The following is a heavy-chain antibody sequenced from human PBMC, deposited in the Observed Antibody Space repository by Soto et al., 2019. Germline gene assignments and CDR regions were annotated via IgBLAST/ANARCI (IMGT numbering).Heavy chain of an antibody. CDR3: ARGVSDSKRPHFYX. J-gene: IGHJ4*02. D-gene: IGHD6-25*01. V-gene: IGHV4-31*03. CDR1: GGSISSVGYY. CDR2: IYYSGST. Sequence: PSETLSLTFTVSGGSISSVGYYWSWIRQHQGKGLEWIGYIYYSGSTYYNPSLKSRVTISVDTSKNQFSLKLSSVTAADTAVYYCARGVSDSKRPHFYXWGQGTLVAVSX.